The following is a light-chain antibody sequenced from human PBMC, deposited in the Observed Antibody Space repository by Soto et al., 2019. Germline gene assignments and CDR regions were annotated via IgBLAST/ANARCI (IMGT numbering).Light chain of an antibody. CDR1: QSVSSY. V-gene: IGKV3-11*01. Sequence: EIGLTQSPATLSLSPGERATLSCRASQSVSSYLAWYQQKPGQAPRLLIYDASNRATGIPARFSGSGSGTDFTLTISSLEPEDFAVYYCQQRSNWPPTWTFGQGNKVEIK. J-gene: IGKJ1*01. CDR3: QQRSNWPPTWT. CDR2: DAS.